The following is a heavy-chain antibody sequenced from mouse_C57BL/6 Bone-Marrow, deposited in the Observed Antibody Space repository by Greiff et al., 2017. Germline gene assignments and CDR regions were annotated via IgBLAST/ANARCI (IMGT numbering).Heavy chain of an antibody. CDR3: ARSRGCYYAMDY. J-gene: IGHJ4*01. Sequence: QVQLQQSGAELVKPGASVKLSCKASGYTFTSYWMHWVKQRPGQGLEWIGMIHPNSGSTNYNEKFKSKDTLTVDKSSSTAYMQLSSLTSEDSAVYYCARSRGCYYAMDYWGQGTSVTVSS. CDR2: IHPNSGST. CDR1: GYTFTSYW. V-gene: IGHV1-64*01.